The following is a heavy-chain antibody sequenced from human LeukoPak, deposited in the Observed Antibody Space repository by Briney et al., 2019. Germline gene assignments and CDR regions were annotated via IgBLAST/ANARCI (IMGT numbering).Heavy chain of an antibody. Sequence: GGSLRLSCAASGFTFSTYRMSWVRQAPGKGLEWVSSISSGSHYIYYADSVKGRFTISRDNAKNSLYLQMNSLRAEDTAVYYCTKSDWFDPWGQGTLVTVSS. J-gene: IGHJ5*02. CDR2: ISSGSHYI. D-gene: IGHD3-3*01. V-gene: IGHV3-21*01. CDR3: TKSDWFDP. CDR1: GFTFSTYR.